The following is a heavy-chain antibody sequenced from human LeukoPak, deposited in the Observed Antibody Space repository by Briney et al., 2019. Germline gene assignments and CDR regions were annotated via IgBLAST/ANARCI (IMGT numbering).Heavy chain of an antibody. CDR1: GFTFSHYD. CDR3: AKSVRRAFDI. J-gene: IGHJ3*02. V-gene: IGHV3-23*01. CDR2: IITSGTNT. D-gene: IGHD6-6*01. Sequence: PGGSLRLSCAASGFTFSHYDMTWVRQAPGKGLEWVSGIITSGTNTYYADSVTGRFTISRDNSRNTLYLQMNSLRAEDTALYYCAKSVRRAFDIWGQGTMVTVSS.